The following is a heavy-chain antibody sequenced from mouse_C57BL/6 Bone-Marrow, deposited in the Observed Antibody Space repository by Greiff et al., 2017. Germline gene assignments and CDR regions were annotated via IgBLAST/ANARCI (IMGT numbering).Heavy chain of an antibody. Sequence: EVQLQQSGPELVKPGASVKISCKASGYSFTGYYMNWVKQSPEKSLEWIGEINPSTGGTTYNQKFKAKATLTVDKSSSTAYMQLKSLTSEDSAVYYCARNTSVVARGYFDFCGRGTTLTVSS. CDR3: ARNTSVVARGYFDF. J-gene: IGHJ2*01. D-gene: IGHD1-1*01. CDR2: INPSTGGT. V-gene: IGHV1-42*01. CDR1: GYSFTGYY.